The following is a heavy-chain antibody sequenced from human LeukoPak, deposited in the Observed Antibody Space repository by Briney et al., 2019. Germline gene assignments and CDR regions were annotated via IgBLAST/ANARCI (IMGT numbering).Heavy chain of an antibody. CDR2: INPNSGGT. Sequence: PGASVKVSCKASGYTFTGYYMHWVRQAPGQGLEWMGWINPNSGGTNYAQKFQGWVTMTRDTSISTAYMELSRLRSDDTAVYYCARAGYYWGPYYYGMDVWGQGTTVTVSS. CDR3: ARAGYYWGPYYYGMDV. J-gene: IGHJ6*02. D-gene: IGHD1-20*01. V-gene: IGHV1-2*04. CDR1: GYTFTGYY.